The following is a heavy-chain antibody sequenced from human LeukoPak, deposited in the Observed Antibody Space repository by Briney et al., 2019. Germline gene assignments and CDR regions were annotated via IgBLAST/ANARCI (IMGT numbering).Heavy chain of an antibody. J-gene: IGHJ3*02. D-gene: IGHD6-13*01. CDR1: GFTFSDYY. Sequence: KPGGSLRLSCAASGFTFSDYYMSWIRQAPGKGLEWVSYISSSSSYTNYADSVKGRSTISRDNAKNSLYLQMNSLRAEDTAVYYCARSNIAAAGGDAFDIWGQGTMVTVSS. CDR3: ARSNIAAAGGDAFDI. CDR2: ISSSSSYT. V-gene: IGHV3-11*03.